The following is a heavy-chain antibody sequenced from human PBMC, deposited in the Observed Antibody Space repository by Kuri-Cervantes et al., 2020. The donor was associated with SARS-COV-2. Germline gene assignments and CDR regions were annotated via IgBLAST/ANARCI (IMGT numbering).Heavy chain of an antibody. Sequence: GESLKISCAASGFTFSNAWMSWVRQAPGKGLEWVGRIKSKTDGGTTDYAAPVKGRFTISRDNSKNTLYLQMNSLRAEDTAVYYCARDPDSGSYIDDAFDIWGQGPMVTVSS. CDR1: GFTFSNAW. CDR2: IKSKTDGGTT. CDR3: ARDPDSGSYIDDAFDI. D-gene: IGHD1-26*01. J-gene: IGHJ3*02. V-gene: IGHV3-15*01.